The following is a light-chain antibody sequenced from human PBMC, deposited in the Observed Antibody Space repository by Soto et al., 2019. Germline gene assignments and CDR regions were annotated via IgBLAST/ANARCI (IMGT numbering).Light chain of an antibody. J-gene: IGKJ5*01. CDR2: AAS. V-gene: IGKV1D-8*03. CDR3: QQHYSTPLT. Sequence: ICMTHAPALLSASTVYRVTISFLMSQGISSYLAWYQQKPGKAPELLINAASSLERGVPSRFSGSGSGTDFTLTISSLQAEDVAVYYCQQHYSTPLTFGQGTRLENK. CDR1: QGISSY.